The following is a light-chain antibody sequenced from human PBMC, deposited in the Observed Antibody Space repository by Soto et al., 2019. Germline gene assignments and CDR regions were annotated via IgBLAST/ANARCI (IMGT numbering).Light chain of an antibody. CDR2: DNN. CDR1: SSNIGSNS. V-gene: IGLV1-44*01. Sequence: QSVLTQPHSASGTPGQRVTISCSGSSSNIGSNSVSWYQQLPGTSPKLLIYDNNQRPSGGPGRFSGSKSVTSASLAISGLQSGDDADYDCAAWDYSLNGYVFGTGTKLTVL. J-gene: IGLJ1*01. CDR3: AAWDYSLNGYV.